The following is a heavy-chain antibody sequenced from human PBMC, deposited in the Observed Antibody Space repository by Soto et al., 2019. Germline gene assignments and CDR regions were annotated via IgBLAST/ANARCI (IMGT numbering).Heavy chain of an antibody. D-gene: IGHD1-26*01. J-gene: IGHJ4*02. V-gene: IGHV1-18*01. Sequence: QVQLVQSGPEGKKPGASAKVSCKASGYTFSYYGISWMRQVPGQGLEWMGWISAYNGETKYAQKFQGRVSMTTDTTTNTAYMELGSLRDDDTAVYYCARASGTGVGTTSYWGQGTLVTVSS. CDR2: ISAYNGET. CDR1: GYTFSYYG. CDR3: ARASGTGVGTTSY.